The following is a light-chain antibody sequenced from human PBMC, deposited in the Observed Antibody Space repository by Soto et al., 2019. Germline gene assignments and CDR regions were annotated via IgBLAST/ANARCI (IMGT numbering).Light chain of an antibody. Sequence: QSVLTQPPSVSEAPGQRVTISCTGSSSNIGAGYEAHWYQQVPGTAPKLLIYENNNRPSGVPDRFSGSKSGTSASLAITGLQAEDEPEYYCPSYDSSLSGYVFGTGTKLTVL. J-gene: IGLJ1*01. CDR3: PSYDSSLSGYV. V-gene: IGLV1-40*01. CDR1: SSNIGAGYE. CDR2: ENN.